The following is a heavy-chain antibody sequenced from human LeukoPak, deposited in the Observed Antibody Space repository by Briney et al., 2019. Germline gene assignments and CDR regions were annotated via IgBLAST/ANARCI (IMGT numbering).Heavy chain of an antibody. CDR3: ARKPGIAAAGEFDY. CDR2: IYYSGST. CDR1: GGSISSSSYY. V-gene: IGHV4-39*01. J-gene: IGHJ4*02. Sequence: PSETLSLTCTVSGGSISSSSYYWGWIRQPPGKGLEWIGSIYYSGSTYYNPSLKSRVTISVDTSKNQFSLKLSSVTAADTAVYYCARKPGIAAAGEFDYWGQGTLVTVSS. D-gene: IGHD6-13*01.